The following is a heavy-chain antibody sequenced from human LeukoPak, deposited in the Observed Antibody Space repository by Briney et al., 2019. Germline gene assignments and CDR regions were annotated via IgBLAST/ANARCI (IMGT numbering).Heavy chain of an antibody. CDR1: GFIFSSYW. CDR3: AKVAKYYYGPETYYFFEQ. D-gene: IGHD3-10*01. Sequence: GGSLRLSCAASGFIFSSYWMSWVRQAPGKGLEWVANIKQDGSEKYYVDSVKGRFTISRDYAKNSLYLQMNSLRVEDTAVYYCAKVAKYYYGPETYYFFEQWGQGTPVTASS. J-gene: IGHJ4*02. CDR2: IKQDGSEK. V-gene: IGHV3-7*01.